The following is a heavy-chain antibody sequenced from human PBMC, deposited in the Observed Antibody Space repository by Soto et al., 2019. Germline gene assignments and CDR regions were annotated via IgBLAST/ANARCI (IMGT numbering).Heavy chain of an antibody. CDR2: IYYSGST. Sequence: SETLSLTCTFSVVSISSSSYYCGWIRQPPGKGLEWIGSIYYSGSTYYNPSLKSRVTISVDTSKNQFSLKLSSVTAADTAVYYCARHRGDLVGATWRGYNWFDLWGQGTLVTVSS. CDR1: VVSISSSSYY. D-gene: IGHD1-26*01. V-gene: IGHV4-39*01. CDR3: ARHRGDLVGATWRGYNWFDL. J-gene: IGHJ5*02.